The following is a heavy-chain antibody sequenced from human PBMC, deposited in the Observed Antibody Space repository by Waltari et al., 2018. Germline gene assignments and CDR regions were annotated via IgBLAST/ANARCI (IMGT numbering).Heavy chain of an antibody. CDR3: ARGRRGGYSGYASFDY. D-gene: IGHD5-12*01. V-gene: IGHV4-61*02. Sequence: QVQLQESGPGLVKPSQTLSLTCTVSGGSISSGSYYWSWIRQPAGKGLEWIGRIYTSGSTNYNPSLKGRVTIAVDTSKNQFSLKLSSVTAADTAVYYCARGRRGGYSGYASFDYWGQGTLVTVSS. CDR1: GGSISSGSYY. CDR2: IYTSGST. J-gene: IGHJ4*02.